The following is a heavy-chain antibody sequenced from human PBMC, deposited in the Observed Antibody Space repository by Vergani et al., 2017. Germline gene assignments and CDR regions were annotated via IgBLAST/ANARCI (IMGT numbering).Heavy chain of an antibody. D-gene: IGHD4-11*01. J-gene: IGHJ6*03. V-gene: IGHV3-23*01. CDR1: GFTFTNFA. CDR2: ISGSGGST. CDR3: AKAYSSPLNYYYYYMDV. Sequence: EVQLLESGGNLVQPGGSLRLSCAASGFTFTNFAMTWVRQAPGKGLEWVSAISGSGGSTYYADSVKGRFTISRDNSKNTLYLQMNSLRAEDTAVYYCAKAYSSPLNYYYYYMDVWGKGTTVTVSS.